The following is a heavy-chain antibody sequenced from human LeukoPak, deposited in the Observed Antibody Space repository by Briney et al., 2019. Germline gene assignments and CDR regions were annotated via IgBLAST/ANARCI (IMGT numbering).Heavy chain of an antibody. D-gene: IGHD5-18*01. Sequence: SETLSLTCTVSGGSISSYYWSWLRQPPGKGLEWIGYIYYSGSTNYNPSLKSRVTISVDTSKNQFSLKLNSVTAADTAVYYCARFRVDTHWYFDLWGRGTLVTVSS. J-gene: IGHJ2*01. CDR1: GGSISSYY. V-gene: IGHV4-59*01. CDR2: IYYSGST. CDR3: ARFRVDTHWYFDL.